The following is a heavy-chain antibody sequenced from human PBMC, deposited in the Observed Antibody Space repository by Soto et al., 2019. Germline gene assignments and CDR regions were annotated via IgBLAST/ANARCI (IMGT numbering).Heavy chain of an antibody. V-gene: IGHV4-34*01. J-gene: IGHJ6*03. CDR1: GGSFSGYY. Sequence: SETLSLTCAVYGGSFSGYYWSWIRQPPGKGLEWIGEINHSGSTNYNPSLKSRVTISVDTSKNQFSLKLSSVTAADTAVYYCARVWYYGSGSYYRSAFRYMDVWGKGTTVTVSS. CDR3: ARVWYYGSGSYYRSAFRYMDV. D-gene: IGHD3-10*01. CDR2: INHSGST.